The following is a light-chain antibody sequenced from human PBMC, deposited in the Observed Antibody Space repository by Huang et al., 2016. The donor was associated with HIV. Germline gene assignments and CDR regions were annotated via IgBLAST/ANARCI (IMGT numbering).Light chain of an antibody. CDR2: DAS. J-gene: IGKJ2*01. CDR1: QSVVGY. CDR3: QQRSAWPRT. Sequence: EIVLTQSPATLSLSPGDSATLSCRTSQSVVGYLAWYQQRPGQAPRRLIYDASNRATGVAARFSGSGSGTDFALTISSLESEDFAVYYCQQRSAWPRTFGQGTKLEI. V-gene: IGKV3-11*01.